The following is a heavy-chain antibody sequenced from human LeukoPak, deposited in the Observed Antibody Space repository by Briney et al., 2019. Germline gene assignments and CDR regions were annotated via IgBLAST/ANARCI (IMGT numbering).Heavy chain of an antibody. D-gene: IGHD3-10*01. V-gene: IGHV4-59*01. CDR2: IYYSGST. J-gene: IGHJ6*03. CDR1: GGSISSYY. CDR3: ARDIIGGMDV. Sequence: ASETLSLTCTVSGGSISSYYWSWIRQPPGKGLEWIGYIYYSGSTNYNPSLKSRVTISVDTSKNQFSLKLSSVTAADTAVYYCARDIIGGMDVWGKGTTVTISS.